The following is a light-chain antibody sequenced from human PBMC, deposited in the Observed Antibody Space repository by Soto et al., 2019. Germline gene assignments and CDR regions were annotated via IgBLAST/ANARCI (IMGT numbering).Light chain of an antibody. CDR3: SSYTSDTTVL. CDR1: SGDVGAYDY. J-gene: IGLJ2*01. V-gene: IGLV2-14*01. CDR2: EVA. Sequence: QSVLTQPTSVSGSPGQSITISCTGTSGDVGAYDYVSWYQQHPGKVPKLNIYEVANRPSGVSNRFSGSKSGHTASLTISGLRVEDESHYYFSSYTSDTTVLFGGGTKLTVL.